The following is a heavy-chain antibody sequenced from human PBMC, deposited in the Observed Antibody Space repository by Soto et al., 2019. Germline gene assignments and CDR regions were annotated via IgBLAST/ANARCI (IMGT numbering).Heavy chain of an antibody. Sequence: GSLRLSCAASGSTFRSYGMHWVRQAPGKGLEWVAAISYDGSNKNYLDSVKGRFTISRDNSENTLYLQMNSLRAEDAAVYYCAKDTYYHDSTGYYVFDYWGQGTLVTVSS. D-gene: IGHD3-22*01. CDR1: GSTFRSYG. CDR2: ISYDGSNK. V-gene: IGHV3-30*18. CDR3: AKDTYYHDSTGYYVFDY. J-gene: IGHJ4*02.